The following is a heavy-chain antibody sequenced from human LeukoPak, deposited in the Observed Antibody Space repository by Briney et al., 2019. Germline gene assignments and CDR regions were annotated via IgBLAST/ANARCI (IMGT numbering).Heavy chain of an antibody. CDR1: GGSISSGAYY. D-gene: IGHD2-15*01. CDR2: IYYSGST. V-gene: IGHV4-31*03. CDR3: AREVVLVAAYYFDY. J-gene: IGHJ4*02. Sequence: SETLSLTCIVSGGSISSGAYYWSWIRQHPGKGLEWIGYIYYSGSTYYNPSLKSRVTISADTSKNQFSLKLSSVTAADTAVYYCAREVVLVAAYYFDYWGQGTLVTVSS.